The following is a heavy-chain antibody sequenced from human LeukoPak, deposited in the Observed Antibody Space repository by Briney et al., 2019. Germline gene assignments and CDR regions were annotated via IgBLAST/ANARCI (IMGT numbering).Heavy chain of an antibody. CDR3: ARGYSSGG. CDR1: GFTFSSYA. Sequence: PGSSLRLSCAASGFTFSSYAMHWVRQAPGKGLEWVAVISYDGSNKYYADSVKGRFTISRDNSKNTLYLQMNSLRAEDTAVYYSARGYSSGGWGQGTLVTVSS. CDR2: ISYDGSNK. D-gene: IGHD6-19*01. J-gene: IGHJ4*02. V-gene: IGHV3-30-3*01.